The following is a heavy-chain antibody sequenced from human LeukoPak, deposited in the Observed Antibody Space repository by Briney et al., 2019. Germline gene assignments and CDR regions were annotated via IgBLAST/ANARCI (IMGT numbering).Heavy chain of an antibody. D-gene: IGHD6-13*01. J-gene: IGHJ4*02. CDR2: IIPILGIA. Sequence: SVKVSCKASGGTFSSYAISWVRQAPGQGLEWMGRIIPILGIANYAQKFQGRVTMTRDTSTRKVYMELSSLRSEDTAVYYCARSKQLSGSHDYWGQGTLVIVSS. V-gene: IGHV1-69*04. CDR3: ARSKQLSGSHDY. CDR1: GGTFSSYA.